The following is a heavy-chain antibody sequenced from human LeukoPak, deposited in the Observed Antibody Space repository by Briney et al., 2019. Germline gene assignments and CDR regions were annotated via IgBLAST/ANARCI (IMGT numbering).Heavy chain of an antibody. CDR2: INWDGEST. CDR1: GFSLDDYG. Sequence: GGSLRLSCVASGFSLDDYGMHWVRQTPGKRLEWVSGINWDGESTGYADSVKGRFTISRDNAENSLFLQMNSLRAEDTALYYCTRGPDARGPNGPNWFDPWGQGTLVTVSS. J-gene: IGHJ5*02. D-gene: IGHD2-8*01. V-gene: IGHV3-20*04. CDR3: TRGPDARGPNGPNWFDP.